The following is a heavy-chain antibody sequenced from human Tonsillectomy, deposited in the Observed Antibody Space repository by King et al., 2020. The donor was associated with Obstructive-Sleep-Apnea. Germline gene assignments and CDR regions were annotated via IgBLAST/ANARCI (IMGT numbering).Heavy chain of an antibody. CDR3: ARGPGYCTSTHCYGGLDY. CDR1: VFTPSTYW. Sequence: VQLVESGGDLVQPGGSLRLSCAGSVFTPSTYWMHWFRQVPVKGLVGVSRFTVVGTGSTDADSVKVRFTLPRYNAKNTLYLQLNSLRVDDTAVFYCARGPGYCTSTHCYGGLDYWGRGTLVTVSS. D-gene: IGHD2-2*01. J-gene: IGHJ4*02. V-gene: IGHV3-74*01. CDR2: FTVVGTGS.